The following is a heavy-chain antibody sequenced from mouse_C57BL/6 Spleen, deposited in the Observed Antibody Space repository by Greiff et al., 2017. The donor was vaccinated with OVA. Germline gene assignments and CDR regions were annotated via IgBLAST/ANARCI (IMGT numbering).Heavy chain of an antibody. D-gene: IGHD1-1*01. CDR3: ASLPITTVVAHWYFDV. J-gene: IGHJ1*03. Sequence: EVHLVESGGGLVKPGGSLKLSCAASGFTSSDYGMHWVRQAPEKGLEWVAYISSGSSTIYYADTVKGRFTISRDNAKNTLFLQMTSLRSEDTAMYYCASLPITTVVAHWYFDVWGTGTTVTVSS. CDR1: GFTSSDYG. CDR2: ISSGSSTI. V-gene: IGHV5-17*01.